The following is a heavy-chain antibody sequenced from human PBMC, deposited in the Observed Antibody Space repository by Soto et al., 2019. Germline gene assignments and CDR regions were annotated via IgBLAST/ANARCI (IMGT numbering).Heavy chain of an antibody. Sequence: QVQLVESGGGLVKPGGSLRLACAASGFSFGDSYMSWVRQAPGKGLEWLSYISGGSSYTNYADSVKGRFTISRDNAKRSLYLEMNSLRADDTAVYYFAKTIVAASGYYFDHWGQGNLVTGSS. D-gene: IGHD2-21*01. J-gene: IGHJ4*02. CDR1: GFSFGDSY. CDR3: AKTIVAASGYYFDH. CDR2: ISGGSSYT. V-gene: IGHV3-11*06.